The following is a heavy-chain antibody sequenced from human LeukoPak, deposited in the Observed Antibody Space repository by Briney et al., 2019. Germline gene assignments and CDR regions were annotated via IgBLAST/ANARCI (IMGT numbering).Heavy chain of an antibody. CDR1: GFTFSSYV. D-gene: IGHD6-25*01. V-gene: IGHV3-23*01. J-gene: IGHJ2*01. Sequence: PGGSLRLSCAASGFTFSSYVRNWVRQAPGKGLEWVSGLSSGGSTYYADSVKGRFTISSDNSKSTVYLQMNSLRAEDTAVYYCSGSRRTYWYFDLWGRGTLVTVS. CDR3: SGSRRTYWYFDL. CDR2: LSSGGST.